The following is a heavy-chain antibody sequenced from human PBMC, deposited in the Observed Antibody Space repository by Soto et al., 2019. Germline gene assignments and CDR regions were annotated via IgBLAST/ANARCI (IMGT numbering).Heavy chain of an antibody. CDR3: ATTVIIPDLVES. V-gene: IGHV1-18*01. J-gene: IGHJ4*02. Sequence: ASVKVSCKASGYTFTSYGISWVRQAPGQGLEWMGWISAYNGNTNYAQKLQGRVTMTTDTSTSTAYMELRSLRSDDTAVYYCATTVIIPDLVESWGQGTLVTVSS. D-gene: IGHD4-17*01. CDR1: GYTFTSYG. CDR2: ISAYNGNT.